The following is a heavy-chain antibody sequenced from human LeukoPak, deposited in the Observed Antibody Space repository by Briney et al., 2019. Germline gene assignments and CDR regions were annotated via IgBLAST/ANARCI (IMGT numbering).Heavy chain of an antibody. CDR1: GGSISSYY. J-gene: IGHJ4*02. D-gene: IGHD5-18*01. CDR3: ARVDTAMVIDY. CDR2: IYYTGST. V-gene: IGHV4-59*01. Sequence: PSETLSLTCTVSGGSISSYYWSWIQQPPGKGLEWIGYIYYTGSTNYNPSLKSRVTISVDTSKNQFSLKLSSVTAADTAVYYCARVDTAMVIDYWGQGTLVTVSS.